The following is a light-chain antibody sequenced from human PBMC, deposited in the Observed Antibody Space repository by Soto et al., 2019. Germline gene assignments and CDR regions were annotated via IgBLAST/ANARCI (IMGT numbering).Light chain of an antibody. Sequence: QSALTQPASVSGSPGQSITISCTGTSSDVGGYNYVSWYQQHPGKAPKLMIYDVSNRPSGVSNRFSGSKSGNTASLTISGLQAEDEADYYCSSYTSSSTPRWVFGGGTKLTV. V-gene: IGLV2-14*01. J-gene: IGLJ2*01. CDR1: SSDVGGYNY. CDR2: DVS. CDR3: SSYTSSSTPRWV.